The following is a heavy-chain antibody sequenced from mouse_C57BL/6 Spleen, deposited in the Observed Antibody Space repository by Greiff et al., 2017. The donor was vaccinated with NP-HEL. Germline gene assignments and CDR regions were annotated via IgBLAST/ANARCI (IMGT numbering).Heavy chain of an antibody. J-gene: IGHJ4*01. CDR1: GFTFNSYG. Sequence: EVKLQESGGDLVKPGGSLKLSCAASGFTFNSYGMSWVRQTPDKRLEWVATISSGGSYTYYPDRVKGRFTISRDNAKNTLYLQMSSLKSEDTAMYYCAREGILRSDYAMDYWGQGASVTVSS. CDR3: AREGILRSDYAMDY. D-gene: IGHD1-1*01. CDR2: ISSGGSYT. V-gene: IGHV5-6*01.